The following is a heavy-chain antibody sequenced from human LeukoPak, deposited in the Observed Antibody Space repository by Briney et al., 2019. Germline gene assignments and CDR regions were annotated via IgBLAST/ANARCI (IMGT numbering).Heavy chain of an antibody. CDR2: ISGGGVTT. CDR3: PRQSYASGWNPFDY. J-gene: IGHJ4*02. Sequence: GGSLRLSCAASGFTFSNYAMSWVRQAPGKGLEWVSTISGGGVTTYYVDSAKGRFTISRDNSKNTLYLQMNSLRAEDTAVYYCPRQSYASGWNPFDYWGQGILVTVSS. CDR1: GFTFSNYA. D-gene: IGHD6-19*01. V-gene: IGHV3-23*01.